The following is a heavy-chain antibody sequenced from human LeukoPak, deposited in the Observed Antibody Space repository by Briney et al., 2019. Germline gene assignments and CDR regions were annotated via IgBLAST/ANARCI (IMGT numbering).Heavy chain of an antibody. CDR1: GYSFTSYW. J-gene: IGHJ5*02. D-gene: IGHD4-11*01. CDR2: IYPGDSDT. Sequence: GESLKISCKASGYSFTSYWLGWVRQMPAKGLEWMGLIYPGDSDTRYSPSFQGQVTISADKSISTAYLQWSSLKASDTAMYYCVSQYNNYDHWGQGTLVTVSS. V-gene: IGHV5-51*01. CDR3: VSQYNNYDH.